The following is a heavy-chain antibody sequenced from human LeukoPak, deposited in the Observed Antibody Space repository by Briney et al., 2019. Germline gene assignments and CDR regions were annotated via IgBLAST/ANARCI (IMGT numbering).Heavy chain of an antibody. CDR2: INHGGGA. Sequence: SDTLSLTCALYGGSFSGYYSSGVRHPPGQGLEWIGEINHGGGANYNPSLKSRVLISVDTSKSQFSLKLSYVTAEDRALYYCARKHHIVEVPYFDYWGQGALVTVSS. D-gene: IGHD2-21*01. V-gene: IGHV4-34*01. J-gene: IGHJ4*02. CDR1: GGSFSGYY. CDR3: ARKHHIVEVPYFDY.